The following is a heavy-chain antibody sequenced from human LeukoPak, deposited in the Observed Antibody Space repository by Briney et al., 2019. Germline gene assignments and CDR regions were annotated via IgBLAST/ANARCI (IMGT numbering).Heavy chain of an antibody. V-gene: IGHV4-61*08. CDR1: GVSFSSGGYY. CDR3: ARGFGDWGLSWFDP. D-gene: IGHD3-10*01. CDR2: IYYSGSA. J-gene: IGHJ5*02. Sequence: SETLCLACTVSGVSFSSGGYYWSRIRQPPGKGLEWIGYIYYSGSAKYNPSLKSRVTISVDTSKNQFSLKLTSVTAADTAVYYCARGFGDWGLSWFDPWGQGTLVTVSS.